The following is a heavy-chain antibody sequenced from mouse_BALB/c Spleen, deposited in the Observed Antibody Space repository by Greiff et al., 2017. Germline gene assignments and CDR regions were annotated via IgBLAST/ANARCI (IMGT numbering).Heavy chain of an antibody. Sequence: EVMLVESGGGLVKPGGSLKLSCAASGFAFSSYDMSWVRQTPEKRLEWVAYISSGGGSTYYPDTVKGRFTISRDNAKNTLYLQMSSLKSEDTAMYYCARRGLLFYYYAMDYWGQGTSVTVSS. J-gene: IGHJ4*01. V-gene: IGHV5-12-1*01. CDR2: ISSGGGST. CDR1: GFAFSSYD. D-gene: IGHD2-3*01. CDR3: ARRGLLFYYYAMDY.